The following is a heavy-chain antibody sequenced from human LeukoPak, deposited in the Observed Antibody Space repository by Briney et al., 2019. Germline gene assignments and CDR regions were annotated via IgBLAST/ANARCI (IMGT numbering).Heavy chain of an antibody. CDR2: IYTSGST. V-gene: IGHV4-4*07. J-gene: IGHJ5*02. Sequence: SETLSLTCAVYGGSFSSYYWSWIRQPAGKGLEWIGRIYTSGSTNYNPSLKSRVTISVDKSKNQFSLKLSSVTAADTAVYYCARDSSGWYGLDPWGQGTLVTVSS. D-gene: IGHD6-19*01. CDR3: ARDSSGWYGLDP. CDR1: GGSFSSYY.